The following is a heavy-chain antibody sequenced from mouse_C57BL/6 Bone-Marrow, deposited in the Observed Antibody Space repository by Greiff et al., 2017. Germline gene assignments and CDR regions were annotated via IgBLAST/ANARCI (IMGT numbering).Heavy chain of an antibody. V-gene: IGHV1-64*01. Sequence: QVQLQQPGAELVKPGASVKLSCKASGYTFTSYWMHWVKQRPGQGLEWIGMIHPNSGSTNYNEKFKSKATLTVDKSSSTAYMQLSSLTSEDSAVYYCARSDDGYYESFAYWGQGTLVTVSA. CDR1: GYTFTSYW. CDR2: IHPNSGST. D-gene: IGHD2-3*01. J-gene: IGHJ3*01. CDR3: ARSDDGYYESFAY.